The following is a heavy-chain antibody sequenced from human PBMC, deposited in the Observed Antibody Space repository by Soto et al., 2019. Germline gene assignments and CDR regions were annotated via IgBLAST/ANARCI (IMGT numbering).Heavy chain of an antibody. CDR1: GYTFTSYA. CDR2: MNPNSGNT. CDR3: AREITVRVDN. Sequence: QVQLVQSGAEVKKPGASVKVSCKASGYTFTSYAVNWVRQATGQGLEWMGWMNPNSGNTGYAQKFQGRVTMTRNTSISTAYRELIGLRSEDTAVYYFAREITVRVDNWGQGTLVAVSS. D-gene: IGHD3-22*01. J-gene: IGHJ4*02. V-gene: IGHV1-8*01.